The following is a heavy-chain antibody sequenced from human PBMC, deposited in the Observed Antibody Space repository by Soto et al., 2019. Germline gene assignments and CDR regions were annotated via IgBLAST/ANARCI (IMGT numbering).Heavy chain of an antibody. D-gene: IGHD6-19*01. CDR3: VKGAVAGTPTSYYYSGMDV. V-gene: IGHV1-69*05. CDR1: GGTFSTYA. J-gene: IGHJ6*02. CDR2: IIPIFGTV. Sequence: QVQLLQSGAEVKKPGSSVRVSCEASGGTFSTYAISWVRQAPGQGLEWMGAIIPIFGTVNYAQKFQGRVTMTSDESTTTVYMDLRSLRSEATAVYYCVKGAVAGTPTSYYYSGMDVWGQGTTVTVSS.